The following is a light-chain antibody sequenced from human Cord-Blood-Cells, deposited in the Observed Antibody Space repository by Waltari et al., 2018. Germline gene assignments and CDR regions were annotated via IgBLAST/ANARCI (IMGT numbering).Light chain of an antibody. CDR3: QAWDSSHVV. CDR2: QDS. J-gene: IGLJ2*01. V-gene: IGLV3-1*01. CDR1: KSGAQY. Sequence: SYELTQPPSVSVSPGHTASITCSGDKSGAQYPCWYQQKPGQSPVLVIYQDSKRPSGIPERFSCSNSGNTATLTISGTQAMDEADYYCQAWDSSHVVFGGGTKLTVL.